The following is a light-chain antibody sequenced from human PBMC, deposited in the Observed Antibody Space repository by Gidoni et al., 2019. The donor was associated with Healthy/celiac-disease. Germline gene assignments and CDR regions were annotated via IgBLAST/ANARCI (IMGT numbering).Light chain of an antibody. V-gene: IGLV1-47*02. Sequence: QSVLTQPPSASGTRGQRVPISCSGSSSNIGSNYVYWYHQLPGTAPQLLIYSNNQRHSAVPDRFSGSKSGTSASLAISGLRSEAEADYYCAAWDDSLSVLFGGGTKLTVL. CDR1: SSNIGSNY. CDR3: AAWDDSLSVL. J-gene: IGLJ2*01. CDR2: SNN.